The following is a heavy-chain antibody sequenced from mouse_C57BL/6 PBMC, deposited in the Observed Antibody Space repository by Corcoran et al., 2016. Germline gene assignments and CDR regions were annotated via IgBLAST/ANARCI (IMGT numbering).Heavy chain of an antibody. Sequence: QVQLQQSGPELVKPGASVKISCKASGYTFTDYYINWVKQRPGQGLEGIGWIFPGSGSTSSKEKFKGKATLTVDKSSSTPYMLPSSLTSRDSAVYFCARHDYSYYYAMYYWGQGTSVTVSS. J-gene: IGHJ4*01. CDR1: GYTFTDYY. D-gene: IGHD2-4*01. V-gene: IGHV1-75*01. CDR3: ARHDYSYYYAMYY. CDR2: IFPGSGST.